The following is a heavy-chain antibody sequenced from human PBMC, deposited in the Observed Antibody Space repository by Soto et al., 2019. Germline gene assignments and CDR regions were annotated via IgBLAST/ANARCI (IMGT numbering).Heavy chain of an antibody. CDR3: ATRDLYSSSPHGVFDY. J-gene: IGHJ4*02. CDR1: GYSSTRYW. V-gene: IGHV5-51*01. CDR2: IYPGDSDT. Sequence: GEPLKISCKGSGYSSTRYWIGWVRQMPGKGLEWMGIIYPGDSDTRYSPSFQGQVTISADKSISTAYLQWSSLKASDTAMYYCATRDLYSSSPHGVFDYWGQGTLVTVSS. D-gene: IGHD6-6*01.